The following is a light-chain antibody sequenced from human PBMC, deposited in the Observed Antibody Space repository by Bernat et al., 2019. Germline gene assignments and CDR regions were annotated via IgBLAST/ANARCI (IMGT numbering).Light chain of an antibody. Sequence: EIVLTQSPGTLSLSPGERATLSCRASQSVSSNFLAWYQQKPGQAPRLLIYDASNRATGIPARFSGSGSGTDFTLTISSLEPEDFAVYYCQQRSNWPQYTFGQGTKLEIK. CDR2: DAS. CDR1: QSVSSN. CDR3: QQRSNWPQYT. J-gene: IGKJ2*01. V-gene: IGKV3-11*01.